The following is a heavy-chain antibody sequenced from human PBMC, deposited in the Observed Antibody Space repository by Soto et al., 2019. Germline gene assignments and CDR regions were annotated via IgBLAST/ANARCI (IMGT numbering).Heavy chain of an antibody. J-gene: IGHJ5*02. V-gene: IGHV1-3*01. Sequence: ASVKVSCKASGYTFTSYAMHWVRQAPGQRLEWMGWINAGNGNTKYSQKFQGRVTMTIDTSTSTAYLDLRSLTSDDTAVYYCARVIPGAEAWFDHWGQGTLVTVSS. CDR1: GYTFTSYA. CDR2: INAGNGNT. CDR3: ARVIPGAEAWFDH. D-gene: IGHD2-2*02.